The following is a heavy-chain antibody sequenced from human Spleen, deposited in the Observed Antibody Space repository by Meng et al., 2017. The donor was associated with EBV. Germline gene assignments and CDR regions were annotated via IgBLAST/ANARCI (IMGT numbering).Heavy chain of an antibody. J-gene: IGHJ4*02. CDR2: INHSGSA. D-gene: IGHD6-13*01. CDR3: ARGGHFGAAAGPDY. CDR1: GGSFSGYY. V-gene: IGHV4-34*01. Sequence: QVQLPQGGAGLLKPSETLSLTCAVYGGSFSGYYWSWIRQPPGKGLEWIGEINHSGSANYNPSLKSRVTISVDTSKNQFSLKLSSVTAADTAVYYCARGGHFGAAAGPDYWGQGTLVTVSS.